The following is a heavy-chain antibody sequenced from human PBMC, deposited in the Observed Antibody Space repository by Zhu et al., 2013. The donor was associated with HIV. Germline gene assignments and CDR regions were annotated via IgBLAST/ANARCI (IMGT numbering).Heavy chain of an antibody. D-gene: IGHD3-22*01. CDR1: GGSISSGDYY. CDR3: ARVGDSRFHASAVRWFDP. J-gene: IGHJ5*02. CDR2: IYDSGST. V-gene: IGHV4-30-4*01. Sequence: QVQLQESGPGLVKPSQTLSLTCTVSGGSISSGDYYWSWIRQPPGKGLEWIGYIYDSGSTYYNPSLKSRVTISVDTSKKHFSLKLRSVTAADTAVYYCARVGDSRFHASAVRWFDPLGPGEPLVTVSS.